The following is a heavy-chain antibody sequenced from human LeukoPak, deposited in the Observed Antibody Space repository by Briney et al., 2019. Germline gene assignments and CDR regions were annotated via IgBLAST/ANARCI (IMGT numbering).Heavy chain of an antibody. CDR1: GGSISSGDYY. D-gene: IGHD1-20*01. Sequence: PSETLSLTCTVSGGSISSGDYYWSWIRQPPGKGLEWIGYIYYSGSTIYNPSLRSRVTISIDTSKNQLSLKLNSVTAADTAVYYCARHSNWNGGVDWFDPWGQGTQVTVSS. CDR3: ARHSNWNGGVDWFDP. J-gene: IGHJ5*02. CDR2: IYYSGST. V-gene: IGHV4-30-4*08.